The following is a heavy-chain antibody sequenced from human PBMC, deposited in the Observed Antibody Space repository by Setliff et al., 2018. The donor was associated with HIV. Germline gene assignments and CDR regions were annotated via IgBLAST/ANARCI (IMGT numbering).Heavy chain of an antibody. CDR1: GASISTYY. J-gene: IGHJ4*02. V-gene: IGHV4-59*01. CDR2: IYSSGMTSGST. Sequence: PSETLSLTCTVSGASISTYYWSWIRQTPRKGLEWIGYIYSSGMTSGSTNYNPSLKSRVTISVDTSKNQFSLKLRSVTAADTAVYYCARHRVITGSFDYWGQGTLVTVSS. CDR3: ARHRVITGSFDY. D-gene: IGHD3-10*01.